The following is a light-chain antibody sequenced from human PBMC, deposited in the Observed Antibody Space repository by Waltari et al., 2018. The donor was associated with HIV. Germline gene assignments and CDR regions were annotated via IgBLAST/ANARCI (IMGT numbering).Light chain of an antibody. J-gene: IGLJ2*01. CDR2: SDS. V-gene: IGLV3-9*01. CDR1: NIGSKN. CDR3: QVWDSSTHVV. Sequence: SYELTQPLSVSVALGQTARITCGGNNIGSKNVHWYQQKPGQALVLVSYSDSNRPAGIPERFSGSNSGNTATLTISRAQAGDEADYYCQVWDSSTHVVFGGGTKLTVL.